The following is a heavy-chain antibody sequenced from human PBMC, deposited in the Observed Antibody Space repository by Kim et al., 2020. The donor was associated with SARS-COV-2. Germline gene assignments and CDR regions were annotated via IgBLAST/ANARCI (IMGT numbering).Heavy chain of an antibody. CDR1: HYTFTDYG. V-gene: IGHV1-18*04. CDR3: ARDASKYCSRTSCYSGYYYGMDV. Sequence: ASVKVSCKASHYTFTDYGISWVRQAPGQGLEWMGWISVYNGDIKYAQKFQGRVTVTTETSTSTAYMELRSLRSDDTAVYYCARDASKYCSRTSCYSGYYYGMDVWGQGTTVTVS. D-gene: IGHD2-2*02. CDR2: ISVYNGDI. J-gene: IGHJ6*02.